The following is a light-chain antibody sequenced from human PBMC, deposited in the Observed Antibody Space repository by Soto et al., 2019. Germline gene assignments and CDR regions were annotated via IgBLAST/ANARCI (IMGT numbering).Light chain of an antibody. Sequence: QPVLTQPPSVSGAPGQRVTISCTGGSSNIGAGYDVHWYRQFPGTAPKLLVYGNSNRPSGISDRFSASKSGSSASLAITGLQAEDEADYYCQSYDTSLRAWVFGGGTQLTVL. V-gene: IGLV1-40*01. J-gene: IGLJ3*02. CDR2: GNS. CDR1: SSNIGAGYD. CDR3: QSYDTSLRAWV.